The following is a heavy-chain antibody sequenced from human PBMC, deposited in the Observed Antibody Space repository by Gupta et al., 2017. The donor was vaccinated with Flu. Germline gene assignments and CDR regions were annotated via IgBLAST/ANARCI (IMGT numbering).Heavy chain of an antibody. J-gene: IGHJ5*02. D-gene: IGHD2-2*01. CDR3: ARDRGCSSTSCYGEWFDP. V-gene: IGHV4-61*02. Sequence: QVQLQESGPGLVKPSQTLSLTCIVSGGSISSGSSYWSWLRQPAGKGLEWIGRIYTSGSTNYNPSLKSRVTISVDTSKNQFSLKLSSVTAADTAVYYCARDRGCSSTSCYGEWFDPWGQGTLVTVSS. CDR1: GGSISSGSSY. CDR2: IYTSGST.